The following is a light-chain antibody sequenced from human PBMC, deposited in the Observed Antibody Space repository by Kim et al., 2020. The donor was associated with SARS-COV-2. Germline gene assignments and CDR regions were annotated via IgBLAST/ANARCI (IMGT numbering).Light chain of an antibody. Sequence: SVSVGDRVTFTCRSSQGIGTYLNWYQQRPGKAPKLLIYAASTLQSGVPSRFSGAGSGPQFTLSISSLQPEDFATYYCQQSFSIPYTFGQGTKLEI. CDR1: QGIGTY. V-gene: IGKV1-39*01. CDR2: AAS. J-gene: IGKJ2*01. CDR3: QQSFSIPYT.